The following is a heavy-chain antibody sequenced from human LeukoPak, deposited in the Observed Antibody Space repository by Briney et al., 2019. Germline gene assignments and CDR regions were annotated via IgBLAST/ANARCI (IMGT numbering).Heavy chain of an antibody. CDR2: INPKTGIT. CDR1: GYTFATYY. CDR3: AKGKGYNWNYGAFDI. Sequence: ASVKVSCKASGYTFATYYIHWVRQAPGQGLEWMGIINPKTGITNYAQKFQGRVTITRDTSASTVYMDLGSLKSEDTAVYYCAKGKGYNWNYGAFDIWGQGTMVTVSS. J-gene: IGHJ3*02. D-gene: IGHD1-7*01. V-gene: IGHV1-46*01.